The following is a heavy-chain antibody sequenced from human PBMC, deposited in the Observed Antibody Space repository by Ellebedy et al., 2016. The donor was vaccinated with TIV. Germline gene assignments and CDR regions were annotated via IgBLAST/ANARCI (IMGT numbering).Heavy chain of an antibody. CDR3: AASESADSDY. CDR2: MYYSGSS. J-gene: IGHJ4*02. CDR1: GGSIRHYY. Sequence: MPSETLSLTCTVSGGSIRHYYCTWIRQPPGKGLEWIGHMYYSGSSNYNPSLKSRVTMSIDTSKNQFSLKMSSVTAADPAVYYCAASESADSDYWGPGTLVTVSS. V-gene: IGHV4-59*01. D-gene: IGHD2-2*01.